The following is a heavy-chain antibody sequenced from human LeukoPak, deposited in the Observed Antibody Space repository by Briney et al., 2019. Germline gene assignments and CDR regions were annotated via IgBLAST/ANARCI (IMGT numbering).Heavy chain of an antibody. CDR3: ARAQTRGYSYGLDAFDI. D-gene: IGHD5-18*01. CDR2: INAGNGNT. V-gene: IGHV1-3*01. Sequence: ASVKVSCKASGYTFTSYAMHWVRQAPGQRLEWMGWINAGNGNTKYSRKFQGRVTITRDTSASTAYMELSSLRSEDTAVYYCARAQTRGYSYGLDAFDIWGQGTMVTVSS. CDR1: GYTFTSYA. J-gene: IGHJ3*02.